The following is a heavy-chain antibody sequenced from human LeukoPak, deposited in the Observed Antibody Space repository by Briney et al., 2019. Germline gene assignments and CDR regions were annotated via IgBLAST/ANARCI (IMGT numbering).Heavy chain of an antibody. CDR1: GFTVSNSY. CDR3: AKGKYSSGGVPDY. D-gene: IGHD6-19*01. J-gene: IGHJ4*02. V-gene: IGHV3-66*01. Sequence: GGSLRLSCAASGFTVSNSYMSWVRQAPGKGLEWVSIIYSGGSTYYADSVKGRFTVSRDNSKNTLYLQINSLRGEDTAVYYCAKGKYSSGGVPDYWGQGTLVTVSS. CDR2: IYSGGST.